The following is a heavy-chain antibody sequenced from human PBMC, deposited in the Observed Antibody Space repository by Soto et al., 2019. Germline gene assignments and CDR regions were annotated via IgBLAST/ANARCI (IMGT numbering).Heavy chain of an antibody. CDR1: GFIFSSYG. V-gene: IGHV3-30*18. CDR3: AKYINNRAFWSGPWDYYYGMDV. CDR2: MSYDGSNK. J-gene: IGHJ6*02. Sequence: GGSLRLSCAASGFIFSSYGMHWVRQAPGKGLEWVALMSYDGSNKYYGDSVKGRFTISRDNSKNTLYLQMDSLRTEDTAVYYCAKYINNRAFWSGPWDYYYGMDVWGQGTTVTVSS. D-gene: IGHD3-3*01.